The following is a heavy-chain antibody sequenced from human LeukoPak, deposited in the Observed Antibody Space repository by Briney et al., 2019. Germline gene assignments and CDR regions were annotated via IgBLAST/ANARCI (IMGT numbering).Heavy chain of an antibody. CDR3: AKSDCSSLYCYVLDF. CDR2: MSGDVTAT. D-gene: IGHD3-16*02. V-gene: IGHV3-23*01. J-gene: IGHJ4*02. CDR1: GFTLTSYA. Sequence: QAGGSLRLSCAASGFTLTSYAMSWVRQAPGKGLEWVSAMSGDVTATYYADSVKGRFTISRDTSKSTLFLQMSGLRAEDTATYYCAKSDCSSLYCYVLDFWGQGTLVTVSS.